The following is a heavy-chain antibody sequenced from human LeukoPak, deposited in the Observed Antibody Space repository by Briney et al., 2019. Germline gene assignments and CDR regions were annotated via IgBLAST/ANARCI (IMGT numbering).Heavy chain of an antibody. J-gene: IGHJ4*02. CDR2: IYPADSDT. V-gene: IGHV5-51*01. CDR1: GYSFTSYW. D-gene: IGHD3-10*01. CDR3: ARPSRGALFDY. Sequence: GGSLGLSCKGSGYSFTSYWIGWVRQMPGKGLEWMGIIYPADSDTKYSPSFQGHVTISADKSISTAYLQWSSLKASDTAMYYCARPSRGALFDYWGEGTLVTASS.